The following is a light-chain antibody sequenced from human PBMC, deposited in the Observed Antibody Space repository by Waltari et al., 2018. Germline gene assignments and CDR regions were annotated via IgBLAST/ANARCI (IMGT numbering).Light chain of an antibody. J-gene: IGLJ2*01. CDR3: SSYAGSNNLV. Sequence: QSALTQPPSASGSPGQSVSISCTGTSSDVGHYDYVSWYQQHPGKAPKVIIYEVTKRPSGVPDRCSGSKSGNTASLTFSGLQAEDEAVYHCSSYAGSNNLVFGGGTKLTVL. V-gene: IGLV2-8*01. CDR2: EVT. CDR1: SSDVGHYDY.